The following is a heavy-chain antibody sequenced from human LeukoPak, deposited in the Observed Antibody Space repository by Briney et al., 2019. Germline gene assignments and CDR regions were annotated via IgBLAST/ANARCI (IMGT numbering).Heavy chain of an antibody. CDR1: GYTFTGYY. D-gene: IGHD4-23*01. Sequence: GASVKVSCKASGYTFTGYYMHWVRQAPGQGFEWMGRINPGSGGTNYAQKFQCRVTMTRDTSTSTAYMELSGLRSDDTAVYYCARDNSAVLNFFDYWGQGTLVTVSS. CDR3: ARDNSAVLNFFDY. J-gene: IGHJ4*02. V-gene: IGHV1-2*06. CDR2: INPGSGGT.